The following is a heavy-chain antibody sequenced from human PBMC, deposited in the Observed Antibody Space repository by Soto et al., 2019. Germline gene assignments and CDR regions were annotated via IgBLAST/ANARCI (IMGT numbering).Heavy chain of an antibody. CDR3: ARVWGGAFDI. J-gene: IGHJ3*02. V-gene: IGHV4-61*08. CDR2: IFYSGST. Sequence: SETLSLTCIVSGGSISRGDYYWSWIRQSPGKGLEWIGHIFYSGSTNYNPSLKSRVTISVDTSKNQFSLKLSSVTAADTAVYYCARVWGGAFDIWGQGTMVTVSS. D-gene: IGHD3-10*01. CDR1: GGSISRGDYY.